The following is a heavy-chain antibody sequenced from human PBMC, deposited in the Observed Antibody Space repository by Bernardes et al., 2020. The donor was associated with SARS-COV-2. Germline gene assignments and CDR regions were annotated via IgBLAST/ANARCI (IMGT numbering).Heavy chain of an antibody. Sequence: ASVKVSCKASEYTFTSYDINWVRQATGQGLEWMGWMTPNSGNTGYAQKFQGRVTMTRNTSISTAYMELSSLRSEDTAVYYCARVHETYYYYGIDVWGQGTTVTVSS. CDR1: EYTFTSYD. CDR2: MTPNSGNT. V-gene: IGHV1-8*01. J-gene: IGHJ6*02. CDR3: ARVHETYYYYGIDV.